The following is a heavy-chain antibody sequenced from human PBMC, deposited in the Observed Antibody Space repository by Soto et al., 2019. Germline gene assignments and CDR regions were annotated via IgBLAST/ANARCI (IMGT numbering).Heavy chain of an antibody. D-gene: IGHD3-3*01. CDR3: ARGVYDTIFGVVSLDY. J-gene: IGHJ4*02. CDR1: GGSFSGYY. V-gene: IGHV4-34*01. Sequence: QVQLQQWGAGLLKPSETLSLTCAVYGGSFSGYYWSWIRQPPGKGLQWIGEINHSGSTHYNPSLKSRVTISVDTSKNQFYRKLGSVTAADTAVYDCARGVYDTIFGVVSLDYWGQGTLVTVSS. CDR2: INHSGST.